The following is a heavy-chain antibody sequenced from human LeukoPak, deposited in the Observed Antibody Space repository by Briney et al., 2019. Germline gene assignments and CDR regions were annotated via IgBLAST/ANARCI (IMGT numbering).Heavy chain of an antibody. V-gene: IGHV4-59*08. Sequence: PSETLSLTCTVSGYTISKHYVNWIRQAPGKGLEWIGYLFSCGSSDYNPSLMSRLTISLNTSGNLFVLSLHSVTDADTAVYYCGRHFGGSSGSFYTDHWGQGTLVTVSS. J-gene: IGHJ4*02. CDR1: GYTISKHY. CDR2: LFSCGSS. CDR3: GRHFGGSSGSFYTDH. D-gene: IGHD3-10*01.